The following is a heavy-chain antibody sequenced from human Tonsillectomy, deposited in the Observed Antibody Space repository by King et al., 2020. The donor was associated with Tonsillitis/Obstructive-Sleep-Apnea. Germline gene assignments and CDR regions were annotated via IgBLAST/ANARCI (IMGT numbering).Heavy chain of an antibody. Sequence: VQLVESGGGLVQPGRSLRLSCAASGFTFDDFAMHWVRQAPGKGLEWVSGISWNSGSIDYADSVKGRFTTSRDNAKNSLYLQMNSLRAKDTALYYCAKDISATSYYMDVWGKGTTVIVSS. CDR1: GFTFDDFA. CDR2: ISWNSGSI. D-gene: IGHD5-12*01. CDR3: AKDISATSYYMDV. V-gene: IGHV3-9*01. J-gene: IGHJ6*03.